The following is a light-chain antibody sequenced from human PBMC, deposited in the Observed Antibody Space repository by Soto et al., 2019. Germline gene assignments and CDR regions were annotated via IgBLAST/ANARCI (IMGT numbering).Light chain of an antibody. Sequence: EIVLTQSPGTLSLSPGERATLSCRASQSVSSSYLAWYQQKPGQAPRLLIYDASSRATGIPDSFSGSGSGTDFTLTISRLEPEDFAVYYCQQYGTSPYTFGQGTKLEIK. CDR2: DAS. CDR1: QSVSSSY. CDR3: QQYGTSPYT. V-gene: IGKV3-20*01. J-gene: IGKJ2*01.